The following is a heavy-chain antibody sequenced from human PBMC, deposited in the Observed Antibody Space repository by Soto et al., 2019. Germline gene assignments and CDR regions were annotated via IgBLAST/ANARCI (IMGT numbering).Heavy chain of an antibody. J-gene: IGHJ5*02. V-gene: IGHV3-30*18. D-gene: IGHD4-17*01. CDR1: GFTFDSHG. CDR2: ISSDGNNK. Sequence: QVQLVESGGGAVERGRSLRLSCAASGFTFDSHGMHWVRQAPGKGLEWVAVISSDGNNKYYADSVKGRFTISRDNFNNILYLQMSSLRAEDTAVYYCAKDLLPNTVTTCGSWGQGTLVTVSS. CDR3: AKDLLPNTVTTCGS.